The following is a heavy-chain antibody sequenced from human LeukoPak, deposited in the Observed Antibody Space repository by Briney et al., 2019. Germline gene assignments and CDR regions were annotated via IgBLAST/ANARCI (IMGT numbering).Heavy chain of an antibody. CDR3: ARVESYYFGFDY. CDR1: GGSFSGYY. J-gene: IGHJ4*02. D-gene: IGHD1-26*01. V-gene: IGHV4-34*01. Sequence: SETLSLTCAVYGGSFSGYYWSWIRQPPGKGLEWIGEINHSGSTNYNPSLKSRVTISVDTSKNQFSLKLSSVTAADTAVYYCARVESYYFGFDYWGQGTLVTVSS. CDR2: INHSGST.